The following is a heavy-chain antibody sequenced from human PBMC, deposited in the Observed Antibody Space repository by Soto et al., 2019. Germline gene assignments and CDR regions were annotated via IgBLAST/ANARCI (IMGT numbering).Heavy chain of an antibody. Sequence: GGSLRLSCAASGFTFSSYAMHWVRQAPGKGLEWVAVISYDGSNKYYADSVKGRFTISRDNSKNTLYLQMNSLRAEDTAVYYCARDRGVNGYYFDYWGQGTLVTVSS. V-gene: IGHV3-30-3*01. J-gene: IGHJ4*02. CDR1: GFTFSSYA. CDR2: ISYDGSNK. CDR3: ARDRGVNGYYFDY. D-gene: IGHD3-10*01.